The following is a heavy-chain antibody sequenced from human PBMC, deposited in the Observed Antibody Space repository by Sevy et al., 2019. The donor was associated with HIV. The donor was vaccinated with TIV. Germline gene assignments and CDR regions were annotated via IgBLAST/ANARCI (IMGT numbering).Heavy chain of an antibody. Sequence: GGSLRLSCAASGFTVNSNYMTWVRQAPGKGLEGVSVIHSADTTYHADSVKDRFTISMDNFKNTLYLHMSSLRAEDTAVYYCARGKSGYGYALNYWGQGTLVTVSS. CDR2: IHSADTT. CDR1: GFTVNSNY. J-gene: IGHJ4*02. D-gene: IGHD5-18*01. V-gene: IGHV3-66*01. CDR3: ARGKSGYGYALNY.